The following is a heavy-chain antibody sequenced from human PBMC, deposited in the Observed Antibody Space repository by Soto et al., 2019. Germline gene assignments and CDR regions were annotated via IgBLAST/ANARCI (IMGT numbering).Heavy chain of an antibody. Sequence: SETLSLTCTVSGGSISSGDCYWTWIRQPPGRGLEWIGYIYYSGRTYYNPSLKSRLTISLDTSKNQFSLKLTSVTAADTAVYYCARGRAHSSFDYWGQGAMVTVYS. CDR1: GGSISSGDCY. J-gene: IGHJ4*02. CDR2: IYYSGRT. V-gene: IGHV4-30-4*01. CDR3: ARGRAHSSFDY.